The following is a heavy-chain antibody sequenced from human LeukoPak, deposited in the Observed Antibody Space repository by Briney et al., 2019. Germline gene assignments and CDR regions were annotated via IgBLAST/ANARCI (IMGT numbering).Heavy chain of an antibody. V-gene: IGHV4-4*07. CDR3: AQSPLGMV. Sequence: KPSETLSLTCTVSGGSISTYVWTWIRQPAGKGLQWIGHMHTSGSTNYNPSLKSRVTISVDTSKNQFSLKLSSVTAADTAVYYCAQSPLGMVWGQGTLVTVSS. D-gene: IGHD7-27*01. J-gene: IGHJ4*02. CDR2: MHTSGST. CDR1: GGSISTYV.